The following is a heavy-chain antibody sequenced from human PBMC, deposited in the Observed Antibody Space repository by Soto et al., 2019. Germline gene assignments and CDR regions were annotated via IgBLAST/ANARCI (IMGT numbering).Heavy chain of an antibody. CDR3: ARGPGVSSSWPELNHYYYYYYMDV. J-gene: IGHJ6*03. CDR1: GYTFTGSY. CDR2: INPNSGGT. Sequence: ASVKVSCKAAGYTFTGSYMHWVRQAPGQGLEWMGWINPNSGGTNYAQKFRGWVTMARDTSISTAYMELSRLRSDDTAVYYCARGPGVSSSWPELNHYYYYYYMDVWGKGTTVTVSS. D-gene: IGHD6-13*01. V-gene: IGHV1-2*04.